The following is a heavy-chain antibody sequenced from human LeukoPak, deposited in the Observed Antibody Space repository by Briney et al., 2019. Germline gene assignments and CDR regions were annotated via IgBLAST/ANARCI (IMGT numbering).Heavy chain of an antibody. Sequence: GGSLRLSCAASGFTFSNYWMHWVRQGPGKGLVWVSRINIDGSTTNSADSVKGRFTISRDNAKNTLYLQMNSLGAEDTAVYFCVRGYCSSGSCYLDSWGQGTLVTVSS. D-gene: IGHD2-15*01. V-gene: IGHV3-74*01. CDR1: GFTFSNYW. CDR2: INIDGSTT. CDR3: VRGYCSSGSCYLDS. J-gene: IGHJ4*02.